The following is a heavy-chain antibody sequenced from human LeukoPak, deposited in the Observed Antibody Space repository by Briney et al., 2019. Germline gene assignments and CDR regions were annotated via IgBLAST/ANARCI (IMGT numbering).Heavy chain of an antibody. J-gene: IGHJ4*02. D-gene: IGHD3-22*01. Sequence: GGSLRLSCAASGFTFSSCSVNWVRQAPGKGLEWVSYISGSSSSIKYADSVKGRFTISRDNTKNSLYLQMNSLRAEDTAVYYCARDYDRSGYYIDLDYWGQGTLVTVSS. CDR3: ARDYDRSGYYIDLDY. CDR2: ISGSSSSI. CDR1: GFTFSSCS. V-gene: IGHV3-48*04.